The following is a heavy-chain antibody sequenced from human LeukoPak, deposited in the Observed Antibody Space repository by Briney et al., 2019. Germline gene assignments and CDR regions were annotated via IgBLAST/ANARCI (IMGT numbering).Heavy chain of an antibody. CDR1: GGTFSSYA. D-gene: IGHD3-10*01. V-gene: IGHV1-69*13. CDR3: ARGRFGRGAFDI. J-gene: IGHJ3*02. CDR2: IIPIFGTA. Sequence: ASVKVSCKASGGTFSSYAISWVRQAPGQGLEWMGGIIPIFGTANYAQKFQGRVTITADESTSTAYMELSSLRSEDTAVYYCARGRFGRGAFDIWGQGTMVTVSS.